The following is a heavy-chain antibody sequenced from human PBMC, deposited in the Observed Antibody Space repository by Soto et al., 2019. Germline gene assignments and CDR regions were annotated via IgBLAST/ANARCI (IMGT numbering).Heavy chain of an antibody. D-gene: IGHD6-19*01. J-gene: IGHJ4*02. V-gene: IGHV1-3*01. CDR2: INAGNGNT. CDR1: GYTFTGYA. Sequence: ASVKVSCKASGYTFTGYAMHWVRQAPGQRLEWMGWINAGNGNTKYSQKFQGRVTITRDTSASTAYMELSSLRSEDTAVYYCAREGIAVAGCFDYWGQGTLVTVSS. CDR3: AREGIAVAGCFDY.